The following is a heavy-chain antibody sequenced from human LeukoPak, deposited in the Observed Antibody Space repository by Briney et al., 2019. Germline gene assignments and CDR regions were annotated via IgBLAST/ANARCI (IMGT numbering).Heavy chain of an antibody. D-gene: IGHD3-22*01. Sequence: GESLKISCKGVGYSFPSYWIGWVRQMPGKGLEWMGIIYPDDSNIRYSPSFQGQVTISADKSISTAFLQWSSLKASDTAMYYCARQDYYDSSGYYQSWGQGTLVTVSS. CDR1: GYSFPSYW. CDR3: ARQDYYDSSGYYQS. J-gene: IGHJ4*02. CDR2: IYPDDSNI. V-gene: IGHV5-51*01.